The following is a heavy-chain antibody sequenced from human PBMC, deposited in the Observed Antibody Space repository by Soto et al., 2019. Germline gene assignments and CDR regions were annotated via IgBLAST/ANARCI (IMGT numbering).Heavy chain of an antibody. CDR1: GGSISSGGYY. J-gene: IGHJ6*02. V-gene: IGHV4-31*03. CDR3: ARDMVRGVTGMDV. CDR2: IYYSGST. D-gene: IGHD3-10*01. Sequence: TLSLTCTVSGGSISSGGYYWSWIRQHPGKGLEWIGYIYYSGSTYYNPSLKSRVTISVDTSKNQFSLKLSSVTAADTAVYYCARDMVRGVTGMDVWGQGTTVTVSS.